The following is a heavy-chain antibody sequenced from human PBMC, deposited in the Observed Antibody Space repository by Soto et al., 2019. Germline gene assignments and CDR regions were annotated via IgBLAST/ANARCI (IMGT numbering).Heavy chain of an antibody. Sequence: SRYGLHWFRQAPGNGLEVVAALWSYGIKTSYTDSVKRRFTISRDTSKNMLYLQMNSLGAEYTAVDYCARDLNYLSLVIDHWRQGHLVTV. D-gene: IGHD3-10*01. V-gene: IGHV3-33*01. CDR3: ARDLNYLSLVIDH. J-gene: IGHJ4*02. CDR2: LWSYGIKT. CDR1: SRYG.